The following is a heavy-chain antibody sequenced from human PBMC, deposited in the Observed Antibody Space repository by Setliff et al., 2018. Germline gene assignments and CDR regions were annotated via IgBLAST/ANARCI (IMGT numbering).Heavy chain of an antibody. V-gene: IGHV1-18*01. J-gene: IGHJ4*02. CDR2: ISVYNGKT. CDR1: GYTFTSYG. D-gene: IGHD3-22*01. CDR3: ARVDYDSSGYPVFDY. Sequence: ASVKVSCKASGYTFTSYGFSWVRQAPGQGLEWMGWISVYNGKTKYAQKFQGRVTMTTDTSTRTAYMEVTSLRSDDTAVYYCARVDYDSSGYPVFDYWGQGTLVTVSS.